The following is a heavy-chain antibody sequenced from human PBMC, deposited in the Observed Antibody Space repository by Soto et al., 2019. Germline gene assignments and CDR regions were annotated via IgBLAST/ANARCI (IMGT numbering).Heavy chain of an antibody. CDR1: GFTFSSYS. J-gene: IGHJ4*02. V-gene: IGHV3-21*01. D-gene: IGHD3-22*01. Sequence: EVQLVESGGGLVKPGGSLRLSCAASGFTFSSYSMNWVRQAPGKGLEWVSSISSSSSYIYYADSVKGRFTISRDNAKNSLYLQMNSLRAEDTAVYYCARVSADDYDSSGPLCWGQGTLVTVSS. CDR3: ARVSADDYDSSGPLC. CDR2: ISSSSSYI.